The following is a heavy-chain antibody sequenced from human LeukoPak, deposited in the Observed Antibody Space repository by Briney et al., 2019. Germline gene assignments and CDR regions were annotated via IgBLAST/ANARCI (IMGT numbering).Heavy chain of an antibody. J-gene: IGHJ4*02. CDR1: GFTFSHYG. CDR3: ARYNSGSGDY. V-gene: IGHV3-33*01. D-gene: IGHD1-26*01. Sequence: GGSLRLSCAASGFTFSHYGIHWVRQAPGKGLEWVAVIWYDGSNKYYADSVKGRFTISRDNSKNIVYLQMNSLRAEDTAVYYCARYNSGSGDYWGQGTLVTVSS. CDR2: IWYDGSNK.